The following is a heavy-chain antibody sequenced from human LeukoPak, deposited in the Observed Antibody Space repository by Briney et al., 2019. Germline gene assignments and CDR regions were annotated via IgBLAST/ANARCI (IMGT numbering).Heavy chain of an antibody. V-gene: IGHV1-46*01. J-gene: IGHJ4*02. CDR1: GYTFTSYA. CDR2: IYPRDGST. CDR3: ARDQEGFDY. Sequence: ASVKVSCKASGYTFTSYAMHWVRQAPGQGLEWMGMIYPRDGSTSYAQKFQGRVTVTRDTSTSTVHMELSGLRSEDTAVYYCARDQEGFDYWGQGTLVTVSS.